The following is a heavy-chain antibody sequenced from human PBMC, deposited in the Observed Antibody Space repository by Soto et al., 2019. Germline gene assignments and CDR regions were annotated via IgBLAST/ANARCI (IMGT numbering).Heavy chain of an antibody. CDR2: IHYSETT. J-gene: IGHJ4*02. V-gene: IGHV4-39*01. CDR1: GVSMSNNNDY. CDR3: ARQVSWWVGTFD. D-gene: IGHD2-15*01. Sequence: VSLTCSVSGVSMSNNNDYWGWIRQPPGKGLEWIGSIHYSETTKYNPSLKNRVSISVDTSKKQFSLRLSSVTAADTAVYYCARQVSWWVGTFDWGQGTLVTVSS.